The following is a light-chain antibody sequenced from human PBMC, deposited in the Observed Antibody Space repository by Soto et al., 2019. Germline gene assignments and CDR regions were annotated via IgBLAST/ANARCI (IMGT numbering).Light chain of an antibody. V-gene: IGKV1-5*01. J-gene: IGKJ4*02. Sequence: DIQMTQSPSTLSASLGDRVTITCRASHSISGWVAWYQQKRGEAPKLLIYDASTLASGVPSRFSGSGSTTDYVLTISGLQPDEFATYYCQQYNTLSTFGRGTQVEI. CDR1: HSISGW. CDR3: QQYNTLST. CDR2: DAS.